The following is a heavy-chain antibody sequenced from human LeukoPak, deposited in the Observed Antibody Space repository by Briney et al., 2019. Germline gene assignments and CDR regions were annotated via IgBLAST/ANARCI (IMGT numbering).Heavy chain of an antibody. CDR3: ARLRAAAGTGGYYYYYMDV. CDR1: GGTFSSYA. V-gene: IGHV1-69*05. CDR2: IIPIFGTA. J-gene: IGHJ6*03. D-gene: IGHD6-13*01. Sequence: SLKVSCKASGGTFSSYAISWVRQAPGQGLEWMGGIIPIFGTANYAQKFQGRVTITTDESTSTAYMELSSLRSEDTAVYYCARLRAAAGTGGYYYYYMDVWGKGTTVTVSS.